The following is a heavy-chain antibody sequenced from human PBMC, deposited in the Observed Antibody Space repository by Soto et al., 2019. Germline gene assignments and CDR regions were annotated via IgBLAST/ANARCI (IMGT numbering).Heavy chain of an antibody. V-gene: IGHV4-61*01. CDR1: GGSVSSGSYY. D-gene: IGHD3-10*01. J-gene: IGHJ4*02. CDR3: ARHYYGSGRLDY. Sequence: QVQLQESGPGLVKPSETLSLTCTVSGGSVSSGSYYWSWIRQPPGKGLEWIGYIYYSGSTNYNPALKSRXXIXVXTSKNQFSLKLSSVTAADTAVYYCARHYYGSGRLDYWGQGTLVTVSS. CDR2: IYYSGST.